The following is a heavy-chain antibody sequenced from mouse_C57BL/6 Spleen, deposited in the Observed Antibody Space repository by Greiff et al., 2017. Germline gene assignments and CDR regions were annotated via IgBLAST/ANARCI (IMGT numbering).Heavy chain of an antibody. CDR2: IHPNSGST. CDR3: ARVGGLYYDYDGFDY. D-gene: IGHD2-4*01. Sequence: VQLQQPGAELVKPGASVKLSCKASGYTFTSYWMHWVKQRPGQGLEWIGMIHPNSGSTNYNEKFKSKATLTVDKSSSTAYMQLSSLTSEDSAVYYCARVGGLYYDYDGFDYWGQGTTLTVSS. J-gene: IGHJ2*01. V-gene: IGHV1-64*01. CDR1: GYTFTSYW.